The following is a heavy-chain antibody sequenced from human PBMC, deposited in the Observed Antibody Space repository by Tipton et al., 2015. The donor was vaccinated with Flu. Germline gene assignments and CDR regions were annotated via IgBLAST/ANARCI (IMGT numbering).Heavy chain of an antibody. J-gene: IGHJ1*01. CDR1: GFTFSSYW. CDR3: ARGYSSSWYNPPGEYFQH. CDR2: INSDGSST. V-gene: IGHV3-74*01. D-gene: IGHD6-13*01. Sequence: LSLTCAASGFTFSSYWMHWVRQAPGKGLVWVSRINSDGSSTSYADSVKGRFTISRDNAKNTLYLQMNSLRAEDTAVYYCARGYSSSWYNPPGEYFQHWGQGTLVTVSP.